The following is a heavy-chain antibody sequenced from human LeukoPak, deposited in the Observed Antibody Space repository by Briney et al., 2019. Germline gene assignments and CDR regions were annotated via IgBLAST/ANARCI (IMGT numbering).Heavy chain of an antibody. CDR3: AKWGCSGGSRYPFDY. Sequence: GGSLRLSCAASGFTFSSYAMGWVRQAPGKGLEWVSAISGTGNRTYYADSVKGRFTISRDNSKNTLYLQMNSLRAEDTAVYYCAKWGCSGGSRYPFDYWGQGTLVTVSS. CDR2: ISGTGNRT. CDR1: GFTFSSYA. V-gene: IGHV3-23*01. D-gene: IGHD2-15*01. J-gene: IGHJ4*02.